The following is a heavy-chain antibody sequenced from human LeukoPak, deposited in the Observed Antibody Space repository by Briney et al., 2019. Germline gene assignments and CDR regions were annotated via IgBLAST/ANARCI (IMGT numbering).Heavy chain of an antibody. Sequence: GGSLRLSCAASGFTFISYWMSWVRQAPGKGLEWVANIRQDGSEKYYVDSVKGRFTISRDNAKNSLYLQMNSLRAQDTAVYYCARGVFGVLYDYWGQGTLVTVSS. CDR2: IRQDGSEK. D-gene: IGHD3-3*01. J-gene: IGHJ4*02. CDR3: ARGVFGVLYDY. CDR1: GFTFISYW. V-gene: IGHV3-7*01.